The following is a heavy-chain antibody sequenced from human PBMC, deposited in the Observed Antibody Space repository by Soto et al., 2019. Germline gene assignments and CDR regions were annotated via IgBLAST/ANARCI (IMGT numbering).Heavy chain of an antibody. CDR1: GYTFTNYY. V-gene: IGHV1-46*01. CDR3: ARVNYGNYYYYYGMDV. D-gene: IGHD4-17*01. Sequence: VASVKVSCKASGYTFTNYYIYWVRQAPGQGLEWMGIINPSGGSTSYAQKFQGRVTMTRDTSTSTVYVELSSLRSEDTAVYYCARVNYGNYYYYYGMDVWGQGTTVTVSS. CDR2: INPSGGST. J-gene: IGHJ6*02.